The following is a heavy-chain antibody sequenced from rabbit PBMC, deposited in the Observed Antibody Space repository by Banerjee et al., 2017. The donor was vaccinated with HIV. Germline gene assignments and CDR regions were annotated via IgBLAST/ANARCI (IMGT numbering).Heavy chain of an antibody. CDR3: ARDSGTSFSTYGMDL. V-gene: IGHV1S45*01. CDR2: INAVTGKA. J-gene: IGHJ6*01. CDR1: GFTFSEKAV. Sequence: QEQLEESGGGLVKPEGSLTLTCKASGFTFSEKAVMCWVRQAPGKGLEWIACINAVTGKAVYASWAKGRFTFSKTSSTTVTLQMTSLIAADTATYFCARDSGTSFSTYGMDLWGQGTLVTVS. D-gene: IGHD8-1*01.